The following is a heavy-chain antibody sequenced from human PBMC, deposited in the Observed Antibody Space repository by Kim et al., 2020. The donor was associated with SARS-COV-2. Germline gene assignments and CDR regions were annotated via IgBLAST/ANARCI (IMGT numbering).Heavy chain of an antibody. D-gene: IGHD6-13*01. Sequence: SETLSLTCAVYGGSFSGYYWSWIRQPPGKGLEWIGEINHSGSTNYNPSLKSRVTISVDTSKNQFSLKLSSVTAADTAVYYCARGKAAAGRRWGIFDYWGQGTLVTVSS. V-gene: IGHV4-34*01. J-gene: IGHJ4*02. CDR1: GGSFSGYY. CDR2: INHSGST. CDR3: ARGKAAAGRRWGIFDY.